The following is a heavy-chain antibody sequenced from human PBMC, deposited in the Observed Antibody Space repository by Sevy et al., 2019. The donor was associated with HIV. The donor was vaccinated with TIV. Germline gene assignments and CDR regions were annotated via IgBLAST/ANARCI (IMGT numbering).Heavy chain of an antibody. V-gene: IGHV3-23*01. D-gene: IGHD7-27*01. Sequence: GGSLRLSCAASGFTFSSYAMSWVRQAPGKGLEWVSAISGSGGGTYYADSVKGRFTISRDNSRNTLYLQRNSLRAADTAVYYCAKSGLGFSFAKYYYYYAMDVWGQGTTVTVSS. CDR3: AKSGLGFSFAKYYYYYAMDV. J-gene: IGHJ6*02. CDR2: ISGSGGGT. CDR1: GFTFSSYA.